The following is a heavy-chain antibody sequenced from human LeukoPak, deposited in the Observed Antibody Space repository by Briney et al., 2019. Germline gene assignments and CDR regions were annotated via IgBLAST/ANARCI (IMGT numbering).Heavy chain of an antibody. D-gene: IGHD3-22*01. CDR1: GFTFSSYA. Sequence: GSLRLSCAASGFTFSSYAMSWVRQPPGKGLEWIGEINHSGSTNYNPSLKSRVTISVDTSKNQFSLKLSSVTAADTAVYYCTRSNYYDSSGYYFDYWGQGTLVTVSS. CDR2: INHSGST. V-gene: IGHV4-34*08. J-gene: IGHJ4*02. CDR3: TRSNYYDSSGYYFDY.